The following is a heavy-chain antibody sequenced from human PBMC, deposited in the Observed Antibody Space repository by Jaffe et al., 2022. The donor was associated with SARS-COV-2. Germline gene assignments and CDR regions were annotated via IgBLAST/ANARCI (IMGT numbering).Heavy chain of an antibody. J-gene: IGHJ6*02. CDR1: GGSFSGYY. Sequence: QVQLQQWGAGLLKPSETLSLTCAVYGGSFSGYYWSWIRQPPGKGLEWIGEINHSGSTNYNPSLKSRVTISVDTSKNQFSLKLSSVTAADTAVYYCASSIEVCSGGSCYWGHYGMDVWGQGTTVTVSS. V-gene: IGHV4-34*01. D-gene: IGHD2-15*01. CDR2: INHSGST. CDR3: ASSIEVCSGGSCYWGHYGMDV.